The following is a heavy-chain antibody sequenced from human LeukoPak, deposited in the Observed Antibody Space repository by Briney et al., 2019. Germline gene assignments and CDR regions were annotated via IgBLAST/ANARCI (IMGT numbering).Heavy chain of an antibody. CDR2: IYPGDSDT. Sequence: GASLQISCQGSGYSFTDYWIGWVRQLPGKGLEWMGIIYPGDSDTRYSPSFQGQVTISADKSITTAYLQWSSLKASDTAMYYCARRRDIVSTATGTSGPADYWGQGTLVTVSS. CDR3: ARRRDIVSTATGTSGPADY. V-gene: IGHV5-51*01. CDR1: GYSFTDYW. D-gene: IGHD5/OR15-5a*01. J-gene: IGHJ4*02.